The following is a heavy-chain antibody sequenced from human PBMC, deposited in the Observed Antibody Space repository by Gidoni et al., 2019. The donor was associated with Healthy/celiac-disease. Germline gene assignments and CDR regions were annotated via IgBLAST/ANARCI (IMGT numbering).Heavy chain of an antibody. CDR2: ISAYNGNT. J-gene: IGHJ6*02. CDR1: GYTFTSYG. Sequence: QVQLVQSGAEVKKPGASVKVSCKASGYTFTSYGISWVRQAPGQGLEWMGWISAYNGNTNYAQKLQGRVTMTTDTSTSTAYMELRSLRSDDTAVYYCAREEYDFWSGFKLRGMDVWGQGTTVTVSS. D-gene: IGHD3-3*01. CDR3: AREEYDFWSGFKLRGMDV. V-gene: IGHV1-18*01.